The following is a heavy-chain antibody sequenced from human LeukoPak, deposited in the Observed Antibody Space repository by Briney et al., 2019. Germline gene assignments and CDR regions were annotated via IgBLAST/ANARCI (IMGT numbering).Heavy chain of an antibody. Sequence: GGSLRLSCAASGFTVSNNYMSWVRQTPGKGLEWVSVIYVGGSAYYADSVKGRFTISGDSSKNTLYLQMNSLRAEDTAVYYCTRLKIDGTHFDYWGQGTLVTVSS. CDR2: IYVGGSA. CDR1: GFTVSNNY. J-gene: IGHJ4*02. D-gene: IGHD3-9*01. CDR3: TRLKIDGTHFDY. V-gene: IGHV3-53*01.